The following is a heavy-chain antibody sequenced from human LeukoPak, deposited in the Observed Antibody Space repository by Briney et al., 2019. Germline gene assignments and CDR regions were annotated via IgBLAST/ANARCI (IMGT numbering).Heavy chain of an antibody. CDR3: ARAGEQGPSAEYFQH. J-gene: IGHJ1*01. D-gene: IGHD6-13*01. V-gene: IGHV1-69*13. Sequence: GASVKVSCKASGGTFSSYAISWVRQAPGQGLEWMGGIIPIFGTANYAQKFQGRVTITADESTSTASMELRSLRSEDTAVYYCARAGEQGPSAEYFQHWGQGTLVTVSS. CDR1: GGTFSSYA. CDR2: IIPIFGTA.